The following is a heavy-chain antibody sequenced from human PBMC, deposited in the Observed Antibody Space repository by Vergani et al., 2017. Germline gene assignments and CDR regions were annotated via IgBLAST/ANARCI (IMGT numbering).Heavy chain of an antibody. V-gene: IGHV3-33*05. CDR1: GFKFSNFG. CDR2: ISYNGGSH. Sequence: QVQLVESGGNLVQPGRSLRLSCAAAGFKFSNFGMHWVRQVPGKGLEWVAFISYNGGSHYYADSLQGRFTISRDNTKNILYLQMSSLRVEDTALYYCTRGVADTHSSIWPLNYHYFMDVWGEGTTVTVSS. J-gene: IGHJ6*03. CDR3: TRGVADTHSSIWPLNYHYFMDV. D-gene: IGHD6-13*01.